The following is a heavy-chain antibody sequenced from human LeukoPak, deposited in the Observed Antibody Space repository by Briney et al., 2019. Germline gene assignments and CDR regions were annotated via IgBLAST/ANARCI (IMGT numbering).Heavy chain of an antibody. Sequence: ASVKVSCKASGYTFTGYYMHWVRQAPGQGLEWMGRINPNSGGTNYAQKFQGRVTMTRDTSISTAYMELSRLRSDDTAVYYCASPLIVVVPAVDYWAREPWSPSPQ. J-gene: IGHJ4*02. V-gene: IGHV1-2*06. CDR3: ASPLIVVVPAVDY. D-gene: IGHD2-2*01. CDR2: INPNSGGT. CDR1: GYTFTGYY.